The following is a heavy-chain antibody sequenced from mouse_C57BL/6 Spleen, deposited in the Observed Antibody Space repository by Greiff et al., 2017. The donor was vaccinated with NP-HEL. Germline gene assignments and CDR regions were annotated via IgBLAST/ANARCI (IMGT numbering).Heavy chain of an antibody. J-gene: IGHJ1*03. CDR2: IRSKSNNYAT. CDR3: VRHHSSGYFDV. Sequence: EVKVVESGGGLVQPKGSLKLSCAASGFSFNTYAMNWVRQAPGKGLEWVARIRSKSNNYATYYADSVKDRFTISRDDSESMLYLQMNNLKTEDTAMYYCVRHHSSGYFDVWGTGTTVTVSS. V-gene: IGHV10-1*01. CDR1: GFSFNTYA.